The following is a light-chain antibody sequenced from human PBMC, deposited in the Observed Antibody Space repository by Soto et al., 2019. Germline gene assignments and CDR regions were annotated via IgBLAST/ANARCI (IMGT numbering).Light chain of an antibody. CDR2: DDN. Sequence: QSVMTQPPSVSAAPGQKVTISFSGSSSNIGGNSVSWYQQLPGTAPKLLIYDDNKRPSGIPDRFSGSKSGTSATLGITGFQTGDEADYYCGSWDSSLSAYVFGNGTKLTVL. CDR3: GSWDSSLSAYV. J-gene: IGLJ1*01. V-gene: IGLV1-51*01. CDR1: SSNIGGNS.